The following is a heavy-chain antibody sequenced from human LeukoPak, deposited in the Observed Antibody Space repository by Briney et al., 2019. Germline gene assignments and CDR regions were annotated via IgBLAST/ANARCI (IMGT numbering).Heavy chain of an antibody. CDR2: ISSSGSTI. D-gene: IGHD6-6*01. CDR3: ARLVSSSGWFDP. V-gene: IGHV3-48*03. J-gene: IGHJ5*02. CDR1: GFTFSSYE. Sequence: GGSLRLSCAASGFTFSSYEMNWVRQAPGKGLEWVSYISSSGSTIYYADSVKGRFTISRDNSKNTLYLQMNSLRAEDTAVYYCARLVSSSGWFDPWGQGTLVTVSS.